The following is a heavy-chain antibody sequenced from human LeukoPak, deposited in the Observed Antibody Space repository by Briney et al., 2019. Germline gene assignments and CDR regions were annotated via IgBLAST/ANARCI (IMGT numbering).Heavy chain of an antibody. J-gene: IGHJ4*02. CDR3: ATVSTGWYYFDY. V-gene: IGHV4-30-2*01. D-gene: IGHD3-9*01. Sequence: SETLSLTCTVSGSSISSDDYYWSWIRQPPGKGLEWIGYIYHGGSTYYNSSLKSRVTISIDKSKNQSSLKLTSVTAADTAFYYCATVSTGWYYFDYWGQGALVTVSS. CDR1: GSSISSDDYY. CDR2: IYHGGST.